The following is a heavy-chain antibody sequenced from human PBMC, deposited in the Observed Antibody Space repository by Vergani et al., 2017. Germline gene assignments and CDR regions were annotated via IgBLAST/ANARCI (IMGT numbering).Heavy chain of an antibody. J-gene: IGHJ6*03. V-gene: IGHV3-23*01. CDR3: AKDHDTTVSTQLDYYSYYMYV. CDR2: ISGSGGST. CDR1: GFTFSSYA. Sequence: EVQLLESGGGLVQPGGSLRLSCAASGFTFSSYAMSWVRQAPGKGLEWVSAISGSGGSTYYADSVKGRFTIYRDNSKNTWYLQMNSLRAEDTAVYYCAKDHDTTVSTQLDYYSYYMYVWGEGTTVTVSS. D-gene: IGHD4-11*01.